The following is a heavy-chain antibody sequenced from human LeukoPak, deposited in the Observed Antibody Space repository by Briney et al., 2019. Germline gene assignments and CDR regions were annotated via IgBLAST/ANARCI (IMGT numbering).Heavy chain of an antibody. CDR1: EFSLSDYG. Sequence: GGSLRLSCASSEFSLSDYGMHWVRQAPGKGLEWVAVMWYDGSRALHADSVKGRFTISRDISKNTLYLQMDSLRAEDTAVYYCAKSRDGYHHGLLWGQGTLVTVSS. J-gene: IGHJ1*01. D-gene: IGHD5-24*01. CDR3: AKSRDGYHHGLL. V-gene: IGHV3-33*06. CDR2: MWYDGSRA.